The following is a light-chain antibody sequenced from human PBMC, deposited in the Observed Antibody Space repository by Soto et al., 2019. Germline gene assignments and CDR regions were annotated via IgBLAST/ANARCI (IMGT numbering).Light chain of an antibody. V-gene: IGLV2-8*01. CDR2: EVS. CDR1: SRDVGGYNY. J-gene: IGLJ1*01. CDR3: SSYAGSYSFGV. Sequence: QSALTQPLSASGSPGQSVTISCTGTSRDVGGYNYVSWYQQHPGKAPKLIIFEVSKRPSGVPDRFSGSKSDNTASLTVSGLQAEDEADYYCSSYAGSYSFGVFGTGTKVTVL.